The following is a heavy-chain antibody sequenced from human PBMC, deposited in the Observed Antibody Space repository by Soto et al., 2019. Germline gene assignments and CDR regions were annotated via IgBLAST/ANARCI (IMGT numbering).Heavy chain of an antibody. CDR3: AMDYGDRPEYFKH. CDR1: GYTFTSYG. D-gene: IGHD4-17*01. J-gene: IGHJ1*01. V-gene: IGHV1-18*04. Sequence: QVQLVQSGPDLKRPGASMKVSCKASGYTFTSYGISWVRQAPGQGLEWMAWISHLKGRTQYSQKAQGRVTLSTDTSSNTAYMEMTTLRVDDTAVYYCAMDYGDRPEYFKHWGQGTLVTVS. CDR2: ISHLKGRT.